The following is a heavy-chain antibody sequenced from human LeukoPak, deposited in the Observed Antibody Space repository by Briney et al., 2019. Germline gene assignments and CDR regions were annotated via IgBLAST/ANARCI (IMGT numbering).Heavy chain of an antibody. CDR1: GFTFSSYA. CDR2: ISGSGGST. J-gene: IGHJ4*02. Sequence: GGSLRPSCAASGFTFSSYAMSWVRQAPGKGLEWVSAISGSGGSTYYADSVKGRFTISRDNSKNTLYLQMNSLRAEDTAVYYCAKFGNYYDSSGYLYWGQGTLVTVSS. D-gene: IGHD3-22*01. CDR3: AKFGNYYDSSGYLY. V-gene: IGHV3-23*01.